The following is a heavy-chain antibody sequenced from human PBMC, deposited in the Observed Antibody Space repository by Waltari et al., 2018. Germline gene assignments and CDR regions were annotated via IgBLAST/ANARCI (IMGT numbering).Heavy chain of an antibody. CDR3: ARGSATMVQGAYYYYYYMDV. D-gene: IGHD3-10*01. V-gene: IGHV1-69-2*01. Sequence: EVQLVQSGAEVKKPGATVKISCKVSGYTFTDYYMHWVQQAPGKGLEWMGLVDPEDGETIYAEKFQGRVTITADTSTDTAYMELSSLRSEDTAVYYCARGSATMVQGAYYYYYYMDVWGKGTTVTVSS. CDR2: VDPEDGET. CDR1: GYTFTDYY. J-gene: IGHJ6*03.